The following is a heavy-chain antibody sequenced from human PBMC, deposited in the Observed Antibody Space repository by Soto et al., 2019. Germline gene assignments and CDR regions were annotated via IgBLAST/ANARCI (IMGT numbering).Heavy chain of an antibody. Sequence: ASVKVSCKASGYTFTSYAINWVRQATGQGLEWMGWMNPDGGNTGYAQSFQGRVTMTRNTSIGTAYMELSSLRSEDTAVYYCARGIGVAADLDGMDVWGQGTTVTVSS. J-gene: IGHJ6*02. CDR1: GYTFTSYA. D-gene: IGHD6-13*01. V-gene: IGHV1-8*01. CDR3: ARGIGVAADLDGMDV. CDR2: MNPDGGNT.